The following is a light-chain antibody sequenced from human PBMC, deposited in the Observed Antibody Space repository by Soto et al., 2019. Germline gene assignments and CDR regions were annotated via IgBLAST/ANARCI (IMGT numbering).Light chain of an antibody. V-gene: IGKV1-5*01. J-gene: IGKJ1*01. CDR1: QSISSW. Sequence: DIQMTQSPSTLSASVGDRVTITCRASQSISSWLAWYQQKPGKAPKLLIDDASSLESGVPSRFSGSGSGTEFTLTISSLQPDDFATYYCQQYNSYSTFGQGTKVEIQ. CDR2: DAS. CDR3: QQYNSYST.